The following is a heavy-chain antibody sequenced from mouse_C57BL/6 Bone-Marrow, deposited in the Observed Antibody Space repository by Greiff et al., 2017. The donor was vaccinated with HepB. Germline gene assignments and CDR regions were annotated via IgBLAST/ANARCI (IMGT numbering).Heavy chain of an antibody. CDR3: ARHEDAMDY. J-gene: IGHJ4*01. CDR2: ISNLAYSI. CDR1: GFTFSDYG. V-gene: IGHV5-15*01. Sequence: KLVESGGGLVQPGGSLKLSCAASGFTFSDYGKAWVRPAPRKGPEWVAFISNLAYSIYYADTVTGRFTISRENAKNTLYLEMSSLRSEDTAMYYCARHEDAMDYWGQGTSVTVSS.